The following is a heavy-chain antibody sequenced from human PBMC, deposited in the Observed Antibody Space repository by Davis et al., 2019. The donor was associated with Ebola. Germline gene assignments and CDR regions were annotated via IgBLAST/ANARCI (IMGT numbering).Heavy chain of an antibody. V-gene: IGHV1-58*01. CDR3: AATEDHGYDSSGPPY. D-gene: IGHD3-22*01. CDR2: IVVGSGNT. J-gene: IGHJ4*02. CDR1: GFTFTSSA. Sequence: SVKVSCKASGFTFTSSAVQWVRQARGQRLEWIGWIVVGSGNTNYAQKFQERVTITRDMSTSTAYMELSSLRSEDTAVYYCAATEDHGYDSSGPPYWGQGTLVTVSS.